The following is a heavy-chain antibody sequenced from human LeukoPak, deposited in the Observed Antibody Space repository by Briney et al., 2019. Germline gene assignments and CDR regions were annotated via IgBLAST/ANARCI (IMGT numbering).Heavy chain of an antibody. J-gene: IGHJ6*02. CDR3: ATVGGGADV. D-gene: IGHD6-19*01. V-gene: IGHV4-61*05. Sequence: SETLSLTCTVSDGSISISSYYWSWIRQPPGKGLQWIGYIYYSGGTNYNPSLKSRVTISLDTSRNQFSLKLSSVTAADTAVYYCATVGGGADVWGQGTTVTVSS. CDR1: DGSISISSYY. CDR2: IYYSGGT.